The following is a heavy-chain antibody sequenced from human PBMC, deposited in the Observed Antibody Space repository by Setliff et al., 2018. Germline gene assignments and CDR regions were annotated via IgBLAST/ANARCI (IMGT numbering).Heavy chain of an antibody. D-gene: IGHD3-10*01. CDR2: IYGGGAT. CDR1: GDPIDSYY. CDR3: ARRWNFGPYGSGIHDAFDM. J-gene: IGHJ3*02. Sequence: SETLSLTCSVSGDPIDSYYWSWVRQSAGRGLEWIGRIYGGGATNYNPSLKARLTISVDNSKNQFSLQLTSVTAADTAVYYCARRWNFGPYGSGIHDAFDMWGQGTMVTVSS. V-gene: IGHV4-4*07.